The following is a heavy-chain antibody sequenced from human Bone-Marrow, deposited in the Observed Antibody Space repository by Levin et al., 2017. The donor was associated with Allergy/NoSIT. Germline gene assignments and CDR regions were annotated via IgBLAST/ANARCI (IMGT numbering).Heavy chain of an antibody. Sequence: GGSLRLSCKGSGSSFSSYWIGWVRQMPGKGLEWMGIIYPGDSDTRYSPSFQGQVTMSADKSTTTAYLPLISLKASDSAIYYCATAKTELANPFDYWGQGTLVTVSS. CDR1: GSSFSSYW. CDR3: ATAKTELANPFDY. D-gene: IGHD6-13*01. CDR2: IYPGDSDT. J-gene: IGHJ4*02. V-gene: IGHV5-51*01.